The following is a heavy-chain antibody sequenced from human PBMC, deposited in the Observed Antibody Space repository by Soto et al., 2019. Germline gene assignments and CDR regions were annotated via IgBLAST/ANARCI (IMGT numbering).Heavy chain of an antibody. CDR3: ARGPRGYVYYHGMDV. Sequence: SETLSLTCTVSGGSISSYYVSWIRQSAGKGLEWIGRIDISGTTNYNPSLKSRVTMSVDASKNHFSLNLSSVTAADTAVYYCARGPRGYVYYHGMDVWGQGTTVTVSS. D-gene: IGHD3-10*01. J-gene: IGHJ6*02. CDR1: GGSISSYY. V-gene: IGHV4-4*07. CDR2: IDISGTT.